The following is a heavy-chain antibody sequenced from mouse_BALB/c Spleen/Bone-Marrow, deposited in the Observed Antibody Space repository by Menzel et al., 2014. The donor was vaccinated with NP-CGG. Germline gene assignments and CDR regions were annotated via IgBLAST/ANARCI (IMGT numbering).Heavy chain of an antibody. Sequence: EVKLVESGGGLVQPGGSLRLSCATSGFTFTDYYMSWVRQPPGKALEWLGFIRNKANGYTTEYSASVKGRFTISRDNSQSILYLQMNTLRAEDSATYCCARDINYDIYWYFDVWGAGTTVTVSS. CDR1: GFTFTDYY. V-gene: IGHV7-3*02. CDR3: ARDINYDIYWYFDV. D-gene: IGHD2-4*01. J-gene: IGHJ1*01. CDR2: IRNKANGYTT.